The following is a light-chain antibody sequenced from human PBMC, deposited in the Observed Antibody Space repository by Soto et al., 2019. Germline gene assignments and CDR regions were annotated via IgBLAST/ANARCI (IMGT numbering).Light chain of an antibody. V-gene: IGLV3-21*04. J-gene: IGLJ2*01. CDR1: NIGSKS. CDR3: QVWDSSSDHPV. CDR2: YDS. Sequence: SYELTQPPSVSLAPGKTARITCGGNNIGSKSVHWYQQKPGQAPALVIYYDSDRPSGIPERFSGSNSGNTATLTISRVEAGDEADYYCQVWDSSSDHPVFGGGTKLTVL.